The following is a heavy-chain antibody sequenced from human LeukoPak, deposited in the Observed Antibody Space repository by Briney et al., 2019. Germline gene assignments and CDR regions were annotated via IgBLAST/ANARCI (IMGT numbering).Heavy chain of an antibody. V-gene: IGHV3-30-3*01. CDR3: ARAVGRGYSYGHYFDY. D-gene: IGHD5-18*01. J-gene: IGHJ4*02. CDR1: GFTFSSYA. Sequence: GGSLRLSCAASGFTFSSYAMHWVRQAPGKGLEWVAVISYDGSNKYYADSVKGRFTISRDNSKNTLYLQMNSLRAEDTAVYYCARAVGRGYSYGHYFDYWGQGTLVTVSS. CDR2: ISYDGSNK.